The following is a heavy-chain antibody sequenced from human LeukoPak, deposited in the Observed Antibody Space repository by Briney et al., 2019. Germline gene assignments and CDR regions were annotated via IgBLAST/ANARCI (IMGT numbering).Heavy chain of an antibody. CDR2: TSRGGGVL. D-gene: IGHD3-16*01. V-gene: IGHV3-21*03. J-gene: IGHJ4*02. CDR3: ARDLGARGY. CDR1: GFSLRDYT. Sequence: GGSLRLSCTASGFSLRDYTMNWVRQAPGKRLEWLSPTSRGGGVLFYADSVKGRFTISRDNGENSLHLQMNSLRAEDTAIYYCARDLGARGYWGQGTLVTVSS.